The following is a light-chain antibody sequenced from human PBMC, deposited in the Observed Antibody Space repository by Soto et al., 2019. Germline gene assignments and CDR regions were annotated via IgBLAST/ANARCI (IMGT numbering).Light chain of an antibody. Sequence: EIVLTQSPGTLSLSPGESATLSVRASKGIGRYLAWFQQKPGQPPRLLIYDASTRATGIPGRFSGSGSGTDFTLTISSLEPEDFAVYYCHQRSNWPLTFGPGTKVEI. J-gene: IGKJ3*01. CDR2: DAS. CDR1: KGIGRY. CDR3: HQRSNWPLT. V-gene: IGKV3-11*01.